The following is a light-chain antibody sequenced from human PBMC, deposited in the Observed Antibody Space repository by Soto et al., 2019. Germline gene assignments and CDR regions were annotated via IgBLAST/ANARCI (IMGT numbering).Light chain of an antibody. CDR1: SSDVGGYNY. V-gene: IGLV2-11*01. J-gene: IGLJ1*01. CDR2: DVS. CDR3: CSYAGSYTSYV. Sequence: QSALTQPRSVSGSPGQSVTISCTGTSSDVGGYNYVSWYQQHPGKAPKLMIYDVSKRPSGVPDCFSGSKSGNTASLTISGLQAEDEADYYCCSYAGSYTSYVFGTGTKLTVL.